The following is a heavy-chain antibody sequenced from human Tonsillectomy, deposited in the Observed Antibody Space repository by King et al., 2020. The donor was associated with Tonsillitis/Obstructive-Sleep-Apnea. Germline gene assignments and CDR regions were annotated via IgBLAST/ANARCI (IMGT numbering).Heavy chain of an antibody. CDR2: ISSNGGST. D-gene: IGHD5-12*01. J-gene: IGHJ3*02. CDR1: GFTFSSYA. V-gene: IGHV3-64D*06. Sequence: VQLVESGGGLVQPGGSLRLSCSASGFTFSSYAMHWVRQAPGKGLEYVSAISSNGGSTYYADSVKGRFTISRDNSKNTLYLQMSSLRAEDTAVYYCGKDGGYDYLGAVDIWGQGTMVTVSS. CDR3: GKDGGYDYLGAVDI.